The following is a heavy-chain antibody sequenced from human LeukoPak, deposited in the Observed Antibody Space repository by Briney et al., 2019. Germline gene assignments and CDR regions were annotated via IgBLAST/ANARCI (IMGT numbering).Heavy chain of an antibody. CDR1: GYSFTSYW. D-gene: IGHD5-24*01. CDR2: IYPGDSDT. J-gene: IGHJ3*02. Sequence: GESLKISCKGSGYSFTSYWISWVRQMPGKGLEWMGIIYPGDSDTRYSPSFQGQVTISADKSISTAYLQWSSLKASDTAMYYCARVPVGDGYNSDAFDIWGQGTMVTVSS. V-gene: IGHV5-51*01. CDR3: ARVPVGDGYNSDAFDI.